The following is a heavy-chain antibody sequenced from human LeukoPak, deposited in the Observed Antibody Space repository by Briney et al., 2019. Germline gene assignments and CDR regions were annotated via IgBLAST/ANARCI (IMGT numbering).Heavy chain of an antibody. Sequence: PSETLSLTCAVYGGSFSGYYWCWIRQPPGKGLEWIAEIKHSGSTNYNPSPKSRRSTSLDTTTNNSPLKLSSVTAADTAVYYCARGQYGLPYYYDSSGYYALGAFDIWGQGTMVTVSS. V-gene: IGHV4-34*01. D-gene: IGHD3-22*01. CDR1: GGSFSGYY. CDR2: IKHSGST. CDR3: ARGQYGLPYYYDSSGYYALGAFDI. J-gene: IGHJ3*02.